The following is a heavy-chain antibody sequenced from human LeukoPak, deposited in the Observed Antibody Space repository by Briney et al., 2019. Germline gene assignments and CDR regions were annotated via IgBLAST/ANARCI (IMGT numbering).Heavy chain of an antibody. CDR3: ARRGGQWLVRGLFDY. Sequence: SETLSLTCAVYGVSFSGYYWSWIRQPPGKGLEWIGEINHSGSTNYNPSLKSRVTISVDTSKNQFSLKLSSVTAADTAVYYCARRGGQWLVRGLFDYWGQGTLVTVSS. D-gene: IGHD6-19*01. J-gene: IGHJ4*02. V-gene: IGHV4-34*01. CDR2: INHSGST. CDR1: GVSFSGYY.